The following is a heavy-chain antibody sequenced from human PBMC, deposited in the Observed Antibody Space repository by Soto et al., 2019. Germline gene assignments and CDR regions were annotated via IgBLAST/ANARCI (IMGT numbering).Heavy chain of an antibody. CDR1: GFTFSGYG. J-gene: IGHJ5*02. Sequence: GGSLRLSCAASGFTFSGYGMHWVRQAPGKGLEWVAIIYYDGSNQYFADSVKGRFTISRDNSKNTLYLQMNSLRAEDTAVYYCARDRSRGYGQLHWFDPWGQGTLVTVSS. D-gene: IGHD6-6*01. V-gene: IGHV3-33*01. CDR2: IYYDGSNQ. CDR3: ARDRSRGYGQLHWFDP.